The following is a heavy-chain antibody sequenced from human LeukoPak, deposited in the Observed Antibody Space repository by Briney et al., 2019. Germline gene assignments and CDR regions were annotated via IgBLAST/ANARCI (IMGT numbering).Heavy chain of an antibody. Sequence: GGSLRLSCAASGFTFSTYAMSWVRQAPGKGLEWVSLLGGSDGRKRYADSVKGRFTISRDNSKNTLYLEMNSLRAEDTAVYYCAKDSSSYDWGYMDVWGKGTTVTISS. CDR2: LGGSDGRK. D-gene: IGHD3-22*01. CDR3: AKDSSSYDWGYMDV. V-gene: IGHV3-23*01. J-gene: IGHJ6*03. CDR1: GFTFSTYA.